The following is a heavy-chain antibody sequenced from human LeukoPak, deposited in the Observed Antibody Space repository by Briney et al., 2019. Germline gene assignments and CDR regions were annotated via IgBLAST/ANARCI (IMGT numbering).Heavy chain of an antibody. CDR1: GGSMTSNW. V-gene: IGHV4-4*02. CDR3: ARNGYYSVDY. J-gene: IGHJ4*02. CDR2: IYHSGST. Sequence: PSGTLSLTCVVSGGSMTSNWWSWVRQPPGKGLEWIGEIYHSGSTTYNPSLKSRVTISIDTSKTQFSLKLSSVTAADTAVYYCARNGYYSVDYWGQGTLVTVSS. D-gene: IGHD4-17*01.